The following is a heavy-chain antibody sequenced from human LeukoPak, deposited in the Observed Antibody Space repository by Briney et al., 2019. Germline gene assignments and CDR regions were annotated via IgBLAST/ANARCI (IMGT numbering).Heavy chain of an antibody. CDR1: GGSLSSHY. CDR3: ARGVYIAAAQYGY. J-gene: IGHJ4*02. D-gene: IGHD6-13*01. CDR2: IYYSGTT. Sequence: SETLSLTCTVSGGSLSSHYWSWIRQPPGKGLEWIGYIYYSGTTNYNPSLKSRVTISVDTSKNQFSLRLSSVTAADTAVYYCARGVYIAAAQYGYWGQGTLVTVSS. V-gene: IGHV4-59*11.